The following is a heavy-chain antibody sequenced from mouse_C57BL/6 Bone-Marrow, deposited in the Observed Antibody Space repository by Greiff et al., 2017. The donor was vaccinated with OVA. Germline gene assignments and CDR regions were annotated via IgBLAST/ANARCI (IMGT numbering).Heavy chain of an antibody. CDR1: GFTFSDFY. J-gene: IGHJ1*03. CDR3: ARGEYFDV. Sequence: EVKLVESGGGLVQSGRSLRLSCATSGFTFSDFYMEWVRQAPGKGLEWIAASRNKANDYTTEYSASVKGRFIVSRDTSQSILYLQMNALRAEDTAIYYCARGEYFDVWGTGTTVTVSS. CDR2: SRNKANDYTT. V-gene: IGHV7-1*01.